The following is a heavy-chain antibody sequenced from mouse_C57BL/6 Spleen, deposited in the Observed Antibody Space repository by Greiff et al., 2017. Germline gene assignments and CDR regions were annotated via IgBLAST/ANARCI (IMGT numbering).Heavy chain of an antibody. V-gene: IGHV1-80*01. CDR3: ARGDYYAMDY. Sequence: QVQLKESGAELVKPGASVKISCKASGYAFSSYWMNWVKQRPGKGLEWIGQIYPGDGDTNYNGKFKGKATLTAEKSSSTAYMQLSSLTSEDSAVYFCARGDYYAMDYWGQGTSVTVSS. CDR2: IYPGDGDT. J-gene: IGHJ4*01. CDR1: GYAFSSYW.